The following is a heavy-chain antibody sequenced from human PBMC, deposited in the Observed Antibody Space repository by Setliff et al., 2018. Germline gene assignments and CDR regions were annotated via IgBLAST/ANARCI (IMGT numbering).Heavy chain of an antibody. J-gene: IGHJ4*01. Sequence: AGGSLRLSCAASGFRFSTSDMHWVRQAPGKGLEWVSTIIGSGISTYYSDSVQGRFTISRDNHKNTLHLQMNSLRVEDTAIYYCAKSPHDFWSGRVFFDYWGQGMLVTVSS. CDR1: GFRFSTSD. V-gene: IGHV3-23*01. CDR3: AKSPHDFWSGRVFFDY. D-gene: IGHD3-3*01. CDR2: IIGSGIST.